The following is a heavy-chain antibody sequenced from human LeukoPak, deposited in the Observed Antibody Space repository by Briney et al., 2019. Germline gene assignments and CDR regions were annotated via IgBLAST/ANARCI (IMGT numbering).Heavy chain of an antibody. CDR1: GGSFSGYY. J-gene: IGHJ6*03. CDR2: IYHSGST. CDR3: ARDDGGSSSSRYYYYMDV. D-gene: IGHD6-6*01. Sequence: SETLSLTCAVYGGSFSGYYWSWIRQPPGKGLEWIGSIYHSGSTYYNPSLKSRVTISVDTSKYQFSLKLSSVTAADTAVYYCARDDGGSSSSRYYYYMDVWGKGTTVTVSS. V-gene: IGHV4-34*01.